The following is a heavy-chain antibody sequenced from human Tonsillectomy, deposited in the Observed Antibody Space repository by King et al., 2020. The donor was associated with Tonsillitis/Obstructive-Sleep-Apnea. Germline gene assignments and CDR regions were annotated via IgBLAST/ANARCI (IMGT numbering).Heavy chain of an antibody. CDR2: INTNTGNP. CDR3: ARGPHQYYDFWSGYHVDY. D-gene: IGHD3-3*01. CDR1: GYTFTSYA. V-gene: IGHV7-4-1*02. Sequence: VQLVESGSELKKPGASVKVSCKASGYTFTSYAMNWVRQAPGQGLEWMGWINTNTGNPTYAQGFSGRFVFSLATSVSTAYLQISSLKAEDTAVYYCARGPHQYYDFWSGYHVDYWGQGTLVTVSS. J-gene: IGHJ4*02.